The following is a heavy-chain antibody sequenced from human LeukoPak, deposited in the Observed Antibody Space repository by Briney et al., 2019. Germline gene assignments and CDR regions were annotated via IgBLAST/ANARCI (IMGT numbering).Heavy chain of an antibody. D-gene: IGHD6-13*01. V-gene: IGHV3-9*01. CDR3: AKSPGNSWRYDAFDI. CDR2: ISWNSGSI. CDR1: GFTFDDYA. Sequence: GRSLRLSCAASGFTFDDYAMHWVRQAPGKGLEWVSSISWNSGSIGYADSVKGRFTISRDNAKNSLFLQMNSLRAEDTALYYCAKSPGNSWRYDAFDIWGQGTMVTVSS. J-gene: IGHJ3*02.